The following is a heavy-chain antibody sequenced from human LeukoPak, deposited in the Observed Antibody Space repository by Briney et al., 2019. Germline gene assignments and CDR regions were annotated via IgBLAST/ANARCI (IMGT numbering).Heavy chain of an antibody. CDR1: GGSLSAYY. J-gene: IGHJ1*01. Sequence: PSETLSLTCAVYGGSLSAYYWTWIRQPPGKGLEWTGEINHGGSTNYNPSLKSRVTISIDTSKNQFSLKLSSVTAADTAVYYCARYLDYGGNSRVFQHWGQGTLVTVSS. V-gene: IGHV4-34*01. D-gene: IGHD4-23*01. CDR3: ARYLDYGGNSRVFQH. CDR2: INHGGST.